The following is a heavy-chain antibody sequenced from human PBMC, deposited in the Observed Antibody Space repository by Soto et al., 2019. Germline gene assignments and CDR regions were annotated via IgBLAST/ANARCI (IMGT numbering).Heavy chain of an antibody. CDR3: ARGYCSSTSCYTGDYYYGMDV. Sequence: QVQLVQSGAEVKKPGSSVKVSCKASGGTFSSYAISWVRQAPGQGLEWMGGLVPIFGTANYAQKFQGRVTITADKSTSTAYMELSSLRSEDTAVYYCARGYCSSTSCYTGDYYYGMDVWGQGTTVTVSS. V-gene: IGHV1-69*06. J-gene: IGHJ6*02. CDR1: GGTFSSYA. CDR2: LVPIFGTA. D-gene: IGHD2-2*02.